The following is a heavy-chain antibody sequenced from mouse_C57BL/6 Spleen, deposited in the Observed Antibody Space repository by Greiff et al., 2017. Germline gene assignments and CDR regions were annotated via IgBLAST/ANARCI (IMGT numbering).Heavy chain of an antibody. D-gene: IGHD1-1*01. CDR2: IYPGSGST. J-gene: IGHJ2*01. Sequence: QVQLQQPGPELVKPGASVKMSCKASGYTFTSYWITWVKQRPGQGLEWIGDIYPGSGSTNYNEKFRSKATLTVDTSSSTAYMQLSSLTSEDSAVYCCARWGVYYGSSYDYWGQGTTLTVSS. CDR1: GYTFTSYW. CDR3: ARWGVYYGSSYDY. V-gene: IGHV1-55*01.